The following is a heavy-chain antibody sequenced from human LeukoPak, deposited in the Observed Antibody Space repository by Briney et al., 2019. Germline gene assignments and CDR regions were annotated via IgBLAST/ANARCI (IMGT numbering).Heavy chain of an antibody. V-gene: IGHV3-21*01. CDR3: ARDQIIAAAGTPWFDP. CDR1: GFTFSSYA. CDR2: ISSGSIHI. D-gene: IGHD6-13*01. J-gene: IGHJ5*02. Sequence: GGSLRLSCAASGFTFSSYAMTWVRQAPGKGLEWVSSISSGSIHIYYADSVQGRFTISKDNAKSSLYLQMNGLRAEDTAVYYCARDQIIAAAGTPWFDPWGQGTLVTVSS.